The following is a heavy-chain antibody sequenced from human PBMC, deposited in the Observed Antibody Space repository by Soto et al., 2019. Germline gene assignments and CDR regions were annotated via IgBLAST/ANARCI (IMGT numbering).Heavy chain of an antibody. J-gene: IGHJ6*02. V-gene: IGHV2-5*02. CDR2: IYWDDDE. CDR3: VRNWRYYGGDYYYGMDA. D-gene: IGHD3-10*01. Sequence: ITLKESGPTLVKPTQTLTLTCTFSGFSLNTGGVGVGWVRQPRGKAMEWLALIYWDDDERYRPSLRSRLNITKDTINNQVVLTMTNMDREDTATYYCVRNWRYYGGDYYYGMDAWGQGTTVTVSS. CDR1: GFSLNTGGVG.